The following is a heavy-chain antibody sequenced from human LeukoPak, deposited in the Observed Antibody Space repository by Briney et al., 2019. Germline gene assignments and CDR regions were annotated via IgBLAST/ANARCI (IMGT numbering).Heavy chain of an antibody. Sequence: PGGSLRLSCAASGFTFSSYPMSWVRQAPGKGLEWVSAISGSGGSTYYADYVKGRFTISRDNSKNTLYLQMNSLRAEDTAVYYCAKDLSPYRSGWSFDYWGQGTLVTVSS. CDR1: GFTFSSYP. J-gene: IGHJ4*02. D-gene: IGHD6-19*01. CDR3: AKDLSPYRSGWSFDY. V-gene: IGHV3-23*01. CDR2: ISGSGGST.